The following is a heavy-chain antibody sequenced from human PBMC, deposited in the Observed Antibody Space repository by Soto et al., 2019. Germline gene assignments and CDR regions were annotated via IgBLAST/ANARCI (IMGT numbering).Heavy chain of an antibody. Sequence: EVQLVESGGGLVQPGGSLRLSSAASGFTVSRKYMSWVRQAPGKGLEWVSLIDSGGSTYYADSVKGRFTISRDNSKNTLYLQMNSLRAEDTAVYYCARGVATVGYDYWGQGTLVTVSS. CDR1: GFTVSRKY. CDR2: IDSGGST. J-gene: IGHJ4*02. D-gene: IGHD5-12*01. CDR3: ARGVATVGYDY. V-gene: IGHV3-66*01.